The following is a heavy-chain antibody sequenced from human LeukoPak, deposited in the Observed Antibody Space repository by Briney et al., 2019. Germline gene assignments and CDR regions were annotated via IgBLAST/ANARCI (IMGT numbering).Heavy chain of an antibody. V-gene: IGHV3-21*01. D-gene: IGHD3-3*01. Sequence: PGGSLRLSCAASGFTFSSYSMNWVRQAPGKGLEWVSSISSSSSYIYYADSVEGRFTISRDNAKNSLYLQMNSLRAEDTAVYYCAREDVTIFGVVIDYWGQGTLVTVSS. CDR3: AREDVTIFGVVIDY. CDR2: ISSSSSYI. CDR1: GFTFSSYS. J-gene: IGHJ4*02.